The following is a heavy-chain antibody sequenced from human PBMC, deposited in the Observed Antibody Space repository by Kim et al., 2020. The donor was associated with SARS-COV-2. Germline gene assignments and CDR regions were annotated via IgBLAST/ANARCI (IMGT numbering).Heavy chain of an antibody. CDR2: IKQDGSET. V-gene: IGHV3-7*05. D-gene: IGHD3-10*01. J-gene: IGHJ4*02. CDR1: GFTFSNFW. CDR3: VRDENVLMWFGELDY. Sequence: GGSLRLSCVASGFTFSNFWMSWVRQAPGKGLEWVGNIKQDGSETYYVDSVEGRFTISRDNAQNSLFLQMNYLRGDDTAVYYCVRDENVLMWFGELDYWGPGTLVSVAS.